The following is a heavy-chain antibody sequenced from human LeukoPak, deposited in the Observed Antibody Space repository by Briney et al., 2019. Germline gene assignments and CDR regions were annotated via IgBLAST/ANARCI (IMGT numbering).Heavy chain of an antibody. Sequence: VKVSCKVSGYTLTELSMHWVRPAPGKGLEWMGGFDPEDGETIYAQKFQGRVTMTEDTSTDTAYMELSSLRSEDTAVYYCATSVHGEETNFDYWGQRTLVTVSS. CDR3: ATSVHGEETNFDY. CDR2: FDPEDGET. D-gene: IGHD1-1*01. J-gene: IGHJ4*02. V-gene: IGHV1-24*01. CDR1: GYTLTELS.